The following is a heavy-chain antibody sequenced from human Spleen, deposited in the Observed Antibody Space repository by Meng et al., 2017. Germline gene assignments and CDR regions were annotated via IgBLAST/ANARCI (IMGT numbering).Heavy chain of an antibody. D-gene: IGHD6-13*01. CDR2: IYHSGST. CDR3: ARDWGYSSSWYGGGPAGVFDY. J-gene: IGHJ4*02. V-gene: IGHV4-4*02. Sequence: HVAARGSGLGTVDSSGTLCLTCAVHGGSISSSSWWSWGRQPPGKGLEWIGEIYHSGSTNYNPSLKSRVTISVDKSKNQFSLKLSSVTAADTAVYYCARDWGYSSSWYGGGPAGVFDYWGQGTLVTVSS. CDR1: GGSISSSSW.